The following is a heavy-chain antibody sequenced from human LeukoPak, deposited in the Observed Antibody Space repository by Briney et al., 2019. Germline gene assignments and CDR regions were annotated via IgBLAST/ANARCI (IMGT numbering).Heavy chain of an antibody. CDR2: ISSSGSTI. J-gene: IGHJ6*02. V-gene: IGHV3-11*01. CDR1: GFTFSDYY. CDR3: ARALRYCSGGSCYYYYYYYGMDV. D-gene: IGHD2-15*01. Sequence: GGSLRLSCAASGFTFSDYYMSWIRQAPGKGLEWVSYISSSGSTIYYADSVKGRFTISRDNAKNSLYLQMNSLRAEDTAVYYCARALRYCSGGSCYYYYYYYGMDVWGQGTTVTVSS.